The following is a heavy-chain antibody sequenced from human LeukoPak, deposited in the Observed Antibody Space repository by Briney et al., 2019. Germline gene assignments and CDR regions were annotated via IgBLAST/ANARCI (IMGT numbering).Heavy chain of an antibody. CDR2: NDGGGT. CDR1: GFIFNNYG. CDR3: AKGSSGYFVDL. V-gene: IGHV3-23*01. Sequence: GGSLRLSCSASGFIFNNYGLIWVRQAPGKGLEWVSANDGGGTNYADFVKGRFTISRDNSKNTLFLQMNSLRAEDTALYYCAKGSSGYFVDLWGQGTLVTVSS. D-gene: IGHD3-22*01. J-gene: IGHJ5*02.